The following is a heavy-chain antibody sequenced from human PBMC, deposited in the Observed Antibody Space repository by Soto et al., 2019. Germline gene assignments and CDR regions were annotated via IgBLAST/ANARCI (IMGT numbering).Heavy chain of an antibody. V-gene: IGHV3-23*01. J-gene: IGHJ5*02. CDR1: GFTFTNYA. D-gene: IGHD1-26*01. Sequence: EVQLSESGGDLRQPGGSLSLSCAASGFTFTNYAMTWVRQPPGKGLEWVSGISASGGLKYYADSVRGRFTVSRDNSKKIPYLQMDNLRDEDTALYYCAREVGAPTGGLDPWGQGTQGTVSA. CDR3: AREVGAPTGGLDP. CDR2: ISASGGLK.